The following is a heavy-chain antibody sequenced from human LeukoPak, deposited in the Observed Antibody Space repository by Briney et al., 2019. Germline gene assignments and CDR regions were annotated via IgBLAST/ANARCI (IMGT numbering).Heavy chain of an antibody. J-gene: IGHJ3*02. D-gene: IGHD1/OR15-1a*01. Sequence: ASVTVSFTASGYTFIYYDIHWVRQAPGQGLEWMGWINPNTGGTNSAQNFQGRVTMTRNTSISTAYMGLSSLRSDDTAVYYCARGSSVTGTALLALDIWSQGTMVTVSS. CDR2: INPNTGGT. CDR3: ARGSSVTGTALLALDI. CDR1: GYTFIYYD. V-gene: IGHV1-2*02.